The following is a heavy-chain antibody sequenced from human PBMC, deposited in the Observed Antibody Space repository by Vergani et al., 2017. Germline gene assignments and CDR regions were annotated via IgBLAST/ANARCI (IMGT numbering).Heavy chain of an antibody. CDR2: IIPIFGTA. Sequence: QVQLVQSGAEVKKPGSSVKVSCKASGGTFSSYAISWVRQAPGQGLEWMGGIIPIFGTANYAQKFQGRVTITADESTSTAYMELSSLRSEDTAVYYCAIRTGYSSGWYLRGLSGAGYWGQGTLVTVSS. J-gene: IGHJ4*02. V-gene: IGHV1-69*01. CDR1: GGTFSSYA. D-gene: IGHD6-19*01. CDR3: AIRTGYSSGWYLRGLSGAGY.